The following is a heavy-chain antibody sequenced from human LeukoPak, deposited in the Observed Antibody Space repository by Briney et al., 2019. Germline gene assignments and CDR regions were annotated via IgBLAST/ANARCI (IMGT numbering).Heavy chain of an antibody. CDR2: IYYSGTT. Sequence: PSETLSLTCTVSGGSISSYYWSWVRQPPGKGLEWIGYIYYSGTTNYNPSLKSRVTISVDTSKNQFSLKLSSVTAADTAVYYCARGVYIAAAQYGYWGQGTLVTVSS. CDR1: GGSISSYY. D-gene: IGHD6-13*01. J-gene: IGHJ4*02. CDR3: ARGVYIAAAQYGY. V-gene: IGHV4-59*01.